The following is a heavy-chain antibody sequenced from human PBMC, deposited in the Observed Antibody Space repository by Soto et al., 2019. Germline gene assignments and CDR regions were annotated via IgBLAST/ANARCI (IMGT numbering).Heavy chain of an antibody. CDR2: IYYSGST. Sequence: QVQLQESGPGLVKPSETLSLTCTVSGGSISSYYWSWIRQPPGKGLEWIGYIYYSGSTNYNPSLQSRVTISVDTSKNQFSLKLSSVTAADTAGYYCARVWGGAFDIWGQGTMVTVSS. D-gene: IGHD3-10*01. CDR3: ARVWGGAFDI. V-gene: IGHV4-59*01. J-gene: IGHJ3*02. CDR1: GGSISSYY.